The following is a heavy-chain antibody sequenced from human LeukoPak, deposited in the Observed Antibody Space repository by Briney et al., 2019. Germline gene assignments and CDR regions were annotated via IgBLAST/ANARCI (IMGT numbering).Heavy chain of an antibody. Sequence: GGSLRLSCAASGFTFSSYAMHWVRQAPGKGLEWVSGISWNSGSIGYAGSVKGRFTISRDNAKSSLYLQMNSLRAEDTALYYCAKGYYYGSIDWGQGTLVTVSS. D-gene: IGHD3-10*01. CDR2: ISWNSGSI. V-gene: IGHV3-9*01. J-gene: IGHJ4*02. CDR3: AKGYYYGSID. CDR1: GFTFSSYA.